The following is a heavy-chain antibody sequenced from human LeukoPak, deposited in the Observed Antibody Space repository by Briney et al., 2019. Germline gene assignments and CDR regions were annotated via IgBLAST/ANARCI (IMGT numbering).Heavy chain of an antibody. D-gene: IGHD2-21*02. CDR2: IYPGDSDT. V-gene: IGHV5-51*01. CDR3: ARFYCGGDCLAGFLDY. CDR1: GYSFTSYW. Sequence: GESLKISCKGSGYSFTSYWIGWVRQMPGKGLEWMGIIYPGDSDTRYSPSFQGQVTISADKSISTAYPQWSSLKASDTAMYYCARFYCGGDCLAGFLDYWGQGTLVTVSS. J-gene: IGHJ4*02.